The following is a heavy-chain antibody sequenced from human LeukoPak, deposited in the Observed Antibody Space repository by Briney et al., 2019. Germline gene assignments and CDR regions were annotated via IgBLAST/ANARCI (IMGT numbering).Heavy chain of an antibody. V-gene: IGHV4-39*07. CDR3: ARELGYCSGDSCSFYYYIDV. D-gene: IGHD2-15*01. CDR2: IYYSGTT. Sequence: SETLSLTCSVSGASITSSGYFWGWIRQPPGKGLEWIGLIYYSGTTYYHPSLKSRVTISVNPSKNQFSLRLSSVTAADTAVYYCARELGYCSGDSCSFYYYIDVWGKGTTVTISS. CDR1: GASITSSGYF. J-gene: IGHJ6*03.